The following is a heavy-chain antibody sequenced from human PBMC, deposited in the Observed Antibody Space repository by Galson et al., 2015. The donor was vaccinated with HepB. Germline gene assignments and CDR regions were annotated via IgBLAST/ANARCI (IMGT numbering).Heavy chain of an antibody. J-gene: IGHJ4*02. CDR3: ARQYCSSTSCQPYYFDH. CDR1: GYTFTGYY. Sequence: SVKVSCKASGYTFTGYYMHWVRQAPGQGLEWMGIINPSGGSTSYAQKFQGRVTMTRDTSTSTVYMELSSLRSEDTAVYYCARQYCSSTSCQPYYFDHWGQGTLVTVSS. CDR2: INPSGGST. D-gene: IGHD2-2*01. V-gene: IGHV1-46*01.